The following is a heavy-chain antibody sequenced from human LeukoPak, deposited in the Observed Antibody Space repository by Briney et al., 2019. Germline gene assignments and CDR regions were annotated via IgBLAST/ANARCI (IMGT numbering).Heavy chain of an antibody. D-gene: IGHD6-19*01. CDR1: GGSISSYY. Sequence: SETLSLTCTVSGGSISSYYWSWIRQPPGKGLEWIGYVCYSGSTNYNPSLKSRVTISVDTSKNQFSLKLSSVTAADTAVYCCARGSCWYIHWGQGTLVTVSS. V-gene: IGHV4-59*01. J-gene: IGHJ4*02. CDR2: VCYSGST. CDR3: ARGSCWYIH.